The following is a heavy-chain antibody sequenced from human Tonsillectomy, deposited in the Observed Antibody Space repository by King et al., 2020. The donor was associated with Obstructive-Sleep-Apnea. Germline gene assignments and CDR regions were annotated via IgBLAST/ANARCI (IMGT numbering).Heavy chain of an antibody. CDR2: ISSFSTTI. CDR3: ARDRGAAAGTYYYDYGMDV. Sequence: ESGGGLVQPGGSLRLSCAASGFIFSTYSMNWVRQAPGKGLEWVSYISSFSTTIYYADSVKGRFTISRDNAKNSLYLRMNSLRAEDTAVYYCARDRGAAAGTYYYDYGMDVWGQGTTVTVSS. V-gene: IGHV3-48*01. J-gene: IGHJ6*02. CDR1: GFIFSTYS. D-gene: IGHD6-13*01.